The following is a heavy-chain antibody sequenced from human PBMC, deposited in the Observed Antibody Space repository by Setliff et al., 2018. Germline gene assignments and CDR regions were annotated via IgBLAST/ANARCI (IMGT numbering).Heavy chain of an antibody. V-gene: IGHV5-51*01. J-gene: IGHJ6*02. Sequence: PGESLKISCKGSGYSFTDYWIAWVRQTPGKGLEWMGTIYPGNADTRYSPSFQGQVTISADKSISTAYLQWSSLKASDTAMYYCARQVKVRGGMDVWGQGTTVTVSS. CDR1: GYSFTDYW. CDR3: ARQVKVRGGMDV. CDR2: IYPGNADT.